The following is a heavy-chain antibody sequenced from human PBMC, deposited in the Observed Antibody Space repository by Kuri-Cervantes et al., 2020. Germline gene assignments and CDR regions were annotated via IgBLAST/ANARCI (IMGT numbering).Heavy chain of an antibody. CDR2: SSSSSSYI. D-gene: IGHD6-13*01. Sequence: GGSLRLSCAASGFTFSSYSVNWVRQAPGKGLEWVSSSSSSSSYIYYADSVKGRFTISRDNAKNSLYLQMNSLRAEDTAVYYCAREASWYYAFDIWGQGTMVTVSS. CDR3: AREASWYYAFDI. V-gene: IGHV3-21*01. CDR1: GFTFSSYS. J-gene: IGHJ3*02.